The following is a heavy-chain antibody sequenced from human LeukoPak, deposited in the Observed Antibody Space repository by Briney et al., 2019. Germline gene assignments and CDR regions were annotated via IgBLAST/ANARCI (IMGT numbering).Heavy chain of an antibody. CDR1: GYTFTSYD. V-gene: IGHV1-8*01. J-gene: IGHJ4*02. D-gene: IGHD3-9*01. CDR2: MNPNSGNT. Sequence: ASVKVSCKAPGYTFTSYDINWVRQATGQGLEWMGWMNPNSGNTGYAQKFQGRVTMTRNTSISTAYMELRSLRSDDTAVYYCARGGYDILTGYYISGGVYFDYWGQGTLVTVSS. CDR3: ARGGYDILTGYYISGGVYFDY.